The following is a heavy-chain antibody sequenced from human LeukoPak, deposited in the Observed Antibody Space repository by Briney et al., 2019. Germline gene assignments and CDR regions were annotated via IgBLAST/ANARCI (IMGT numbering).Heavy chain of an antibody. CDR3: ARGGGLDV. V-gene: IGHV3-7*03. CDR2: IKLDGSER. CDR1: GFTIGKYW. D-gene: IGHD3-16*01. J-gene: IGHJ6*02. Sequence: PGGSLRLSCVASGFTIGKYWMSWVRHAPGKGLEWVANIKLDGSERNYVDSVKGRFTISRDNTKNSLYLQMNSLRAEDTAVYFCARGGGLDVWGQGATVTVSS.